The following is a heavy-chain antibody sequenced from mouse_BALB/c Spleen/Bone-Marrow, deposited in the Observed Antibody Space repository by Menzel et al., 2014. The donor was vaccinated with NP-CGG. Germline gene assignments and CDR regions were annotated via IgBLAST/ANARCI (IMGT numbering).Heavy chain of an antibody. CDR3: ASLYLFAY. J-gene: IGHJ3*01. CDR2: IWAGGST. Sequence: VQLVESGPGLVAPSQSLSITCTVSGFSLTSYGVHWVRQPPGKGLGWLGVIWAGGSTNYNSALMSRLSISKDNSKSQVFLKMNSLQTDDTAMYYCASLYLFAYWGQGTLVTVSA. V-gene: IGHV2-9*02. D-gene: IGHD5-1-1*01. CDR1: GFSLTSYG.